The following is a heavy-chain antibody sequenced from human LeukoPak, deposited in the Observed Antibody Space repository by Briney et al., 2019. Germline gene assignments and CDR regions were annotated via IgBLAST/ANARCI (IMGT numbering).Heavy chain of an antibody. CDR2: IIPILGTA. Sequence: SVKVSCKASGGTFSSYAISWVRQAPGQGLEWMGGIIPILGTANYAQKFQGRVTITTDESTSTAYMELSSLRSEDTAVYYCARESSSWYFLAFDIWGQGTMVTVSS. D-gene: IGHD6-13*01. CDR3: ARESSSWYFLAFDI. V-gene: IGHV1-69*05. CDR1: GGTFSSYA. J-gene: IGHJ3*02.